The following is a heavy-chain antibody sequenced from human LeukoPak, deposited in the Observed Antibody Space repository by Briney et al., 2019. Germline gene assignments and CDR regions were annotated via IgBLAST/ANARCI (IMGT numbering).Heavy chain of an antibody. CDR1: GFTFSICI. V-gene: IGHV3-33*07. Sequence: GGSLRLSCAASGFTFSICIIYWVRQAPGKGLEWVAVIWYDGSNKYYADSVKGRFTISRDNSKNTLYLQMNSLRAEDTAVYYCARDRSGSYLGYFDYWGQGTLVTVSS. D-gene: IGHD1-26*01. CDR2: IWYDGSNK. J-gene: IGHJ4*02. CDR3: ARDRSGSYLGYFDY.